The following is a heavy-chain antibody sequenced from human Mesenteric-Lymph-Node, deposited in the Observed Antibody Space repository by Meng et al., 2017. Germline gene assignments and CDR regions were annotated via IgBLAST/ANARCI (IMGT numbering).Heavy chain of an antibody. J-gene: IGHJ5*02. V-gene: IGHV1-46*01. CDR3: AREGPIGGRHNRFDP. D-gene: IGHD3-16*01. CDR2: IDPSGGST. CDR1: GYTFTSYY. Sequence: ASVKVSCKASGYTFTSYYIHWWRQAPGQGLEWMGIIDPSGGSTTYAQNFQGRVTMTRDTSTRTVYMEWSSLRSDDTAVFYCAREGPIGGRHNRFDPWGQGTLVTVSS.